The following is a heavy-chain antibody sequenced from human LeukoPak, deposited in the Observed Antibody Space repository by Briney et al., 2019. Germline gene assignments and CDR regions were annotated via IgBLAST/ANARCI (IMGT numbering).Heavy chain of an antibody. Sequence: GESLKISCKASGYSFTSYWIGWVRQMPGKGLEWMGIIDLSDSDTRYTPSFQGQVTISADKSLTTAYLQWNSLKALDTAMYYCARQTAMGRSGDYWGQGTLVTVSS. CDR3: ARQTAMGRSGDY. J-gene: IGHJ4*02. CDR1: GYSFTSYW. V-gene: IGHV5-51*01. D-gene: IGHD5-18*01. CDR2: IDLSDSDT.